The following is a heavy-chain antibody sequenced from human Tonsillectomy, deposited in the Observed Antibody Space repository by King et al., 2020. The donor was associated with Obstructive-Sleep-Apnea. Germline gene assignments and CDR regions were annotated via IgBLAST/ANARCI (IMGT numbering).Heavy chain of an antibody. CDR2: INHSGST. CDR1: GGSFSGYY. J-gene: IGHJ5*02. D-gene: IGHD2-21*01. V-gene: IGHV4-34*01. Sequence: QVQLQQWGAGLLKPSQTLSLTCAVYGGSFSGYYWSWIRQAPGKGLEWIGEINHSGSTNYNPSLTSRVIISVDTSKNQFSLKLSSVTAADTAVYYCATGRRHIPIIRANWFDPWGQGTLVTVSA. CDR3: ATGRRHIPIIRANWFDP.